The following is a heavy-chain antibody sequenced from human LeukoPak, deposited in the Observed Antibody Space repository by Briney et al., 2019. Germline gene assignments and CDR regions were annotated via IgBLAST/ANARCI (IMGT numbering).Heavy chain of an antibody. CDR3: ARDGFVGAADY. V-gene: IGHV3-7*01. J-gene: IGHJ4*02. D-gene: IGHD6-13*01. CDR1: EFIFSGYW. Sequence: AGGSLRLSCAASEFIFSGYWMNWVRQAPGKGLEWVANIKQDGSEEQYVDSVRGRFTIPRDNAKNSLYLQMNSLRVEDTAVYYCARDGFVGAADYWGQGTLVTVSS. CDR2: IKQDGSEE.